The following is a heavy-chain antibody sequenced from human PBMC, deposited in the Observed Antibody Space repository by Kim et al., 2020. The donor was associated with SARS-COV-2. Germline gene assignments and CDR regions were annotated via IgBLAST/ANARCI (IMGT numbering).Heavy chain of an antibody. J-gene: IGHJ6*02. CDR3: RESTGISKGVDF. V-gene: IGHV3-15*01. D-gene: IGHD2-8*02. Sequence: APMKSRFTISKDTSRDPLYLQMNSLRTEDTAVYYCRESTGISKGVDFWGQGTTVTVSS.